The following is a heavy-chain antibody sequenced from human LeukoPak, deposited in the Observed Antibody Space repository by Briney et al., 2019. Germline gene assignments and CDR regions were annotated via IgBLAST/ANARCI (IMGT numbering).Heavy chain of an antibody. CDR3: ASLEWLPYYFDY. Sequence: PSETLSLTCAVYGGSFSGYYWSWIRQPPGKGREWIGEINHSGSTNYNPSLKSRVTISVDTSKNQFSLKLSSVTAADTAVYYCASLEWLPYYFDYWGQGTLVTVSS. J-gene: IGHJ4*02. V-gene: IGHV4-34*01. D-gene: IGHD3-3*01. CDR1: GGSFSGYY. CDR2: INHSGST.